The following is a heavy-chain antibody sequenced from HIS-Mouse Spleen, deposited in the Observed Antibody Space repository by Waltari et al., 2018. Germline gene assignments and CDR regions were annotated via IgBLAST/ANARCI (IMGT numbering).Heavy chain of an antibody. Sequence: QLQLQESGPGLVKPSETLSLTCTVSGGSISSSSYYWGWIRQPPGKGLVWIGVIYYSGSTCHNPSLQGRVTISVDTSKNQFSLKLSSVTAADTAVYYCAREIPYSSSWYDWYFDLWGRGTLVTVSS. V-gene: IGHV4-39*07. CDR3: AREIPYSSSWYDWYFDL. J-gene: IGHJ2*01. CDR1: GGSISSSSYY. D-gene: IGHD6-13*01. CDR2: IYYSGST.